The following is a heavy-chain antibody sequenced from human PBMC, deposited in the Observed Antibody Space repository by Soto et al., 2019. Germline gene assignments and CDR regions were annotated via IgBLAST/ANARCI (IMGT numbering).Heavy chain of an antibody. D-gene: IGHD6-19*01. CDR2: FDPEDGET. J-gene: IGHJ4*02. CDR1: GDTLTELS. Sequence: ASVKVSCKVSGDTLTELSMHWVRQAPGKGLEWMGSFDPEDGETTYAQKFQGRITMTEDTSTHTAYMDLSSLTSEDTAMYYCAASSAWYYFDYWGQGTLVTVSS. CDR3: AASSAWYYFDY. V-gene: IGHV1-24*01.